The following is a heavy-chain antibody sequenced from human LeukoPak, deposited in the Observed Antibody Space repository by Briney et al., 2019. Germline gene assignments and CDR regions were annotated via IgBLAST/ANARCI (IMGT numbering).Heavy chain of an antibody. CDR1: GGSINGYY. Sequence: SETLSLTCSVSGGSINGYYWSWVRQPPGKGLEWIGYIYYSGSTNYNPSLKSRVTISVDTSKNRFSLNLSSVTAADTALYYCARDPSAFAGAFDVWGQGTMLTVSS. J-gene: IGHJ3*01. CDR2: IYYSGST. D-gene: IGHD3-10*01. CDR3: ARDPSAFAGAFDV. V-gene: IGHV4-59*01.